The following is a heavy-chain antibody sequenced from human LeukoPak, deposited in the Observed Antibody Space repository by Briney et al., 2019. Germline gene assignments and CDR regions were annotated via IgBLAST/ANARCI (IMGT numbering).Heavy chain of an antibody. D-gene: IGHD3-3*01. CDR3: AREAITIFGVVIISSGMDV. V-gene: IGHV3-21*01. Sequence: GGSLRLSCAASGFTFSSYSMNWVRQAPGKGPEWVSSISSSSSYIYYADSVKGRFTISRDNAKNSLYLQMNSLRAEDTAVYYCAREAITIFGVVIISSGMDVWGQGTTVTVSS. CDR2: ISSSSSYI. CDR1: GFTFSSYS. J-gene: IGHJ6*02.